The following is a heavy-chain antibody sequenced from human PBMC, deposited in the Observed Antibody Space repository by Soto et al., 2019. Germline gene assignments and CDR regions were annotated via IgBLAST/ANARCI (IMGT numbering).Heavy chain of an antibody. CDR2: ISAYNGNT. J-gene: IGHJ4*02. Sequence: QVPLVQSGAEVKKPGASVKVSCKASGYTFTTFGISWERQAPGQGLEWMGWISAYNGNTNYAQNFQGRVTRTTEKATRTAYMALRSRRSDDTAVYYCARGGTPMDYWGQGTLVTVYS. V-gene: IGHV1-18*01. CDR3: ARGGTPMDY. D-gene: IGHD3-16*01. CDR1: GYTFTTFG.